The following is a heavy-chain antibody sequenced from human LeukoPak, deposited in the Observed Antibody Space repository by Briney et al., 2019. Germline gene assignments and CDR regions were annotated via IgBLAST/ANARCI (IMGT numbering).Heavy chain of an antibody. Sequence: SETLSLTCTVSGDSISGYYWSWIRQPAGKGLDWIGRIYTSGSTNYNPSLKSRVTISVDTSKNQFSLKLSSVTAADTAVYYCARGTGDFDYWGQGTLVTVSS. CDR1: GDSISGYY. V-gene: IGHV4-4*07. CDR3: ARGTGDFDY. D-gene: IGHD1-14*01. J-gene: IGHJ4*02. CDR2: IYTSGST.